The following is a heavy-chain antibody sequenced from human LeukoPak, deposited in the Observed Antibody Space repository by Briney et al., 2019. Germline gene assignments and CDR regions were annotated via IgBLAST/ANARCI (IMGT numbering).Heavy chain of an antibody. CDR1: GYTFSNYD. CDR3: ARGLRSDY. V-gene: IGHV1-8*01. Sequence: GASVKVSCKASGYTFSNYDINWVRQAPGQGLEWMGWVNPNSGRRVYAQKFQGRVTMTRNSSINTAYMELTSLRSDDTAVYYCARGLRSDYWGQGTLVTVSS. J-gene: IGHJ4*01. D-gene: IGHD3-16*02. CDR2: VNPNSGRR.